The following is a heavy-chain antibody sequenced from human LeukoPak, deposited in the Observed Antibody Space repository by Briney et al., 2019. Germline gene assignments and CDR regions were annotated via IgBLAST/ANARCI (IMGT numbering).Heavy chain of an antibody. J-gene: IGHJ4*02. CDR2: ISAYNGNT. V-gene: IGHV1-18*01. CDR3: ARGDSSSWYARPFDY. Sequence: GASVKVSCKASGYTFTSYGISWVRQAPGQGLEWMGWISAYNGNTNYAQKLQGRVTMTTDTSASTAYMELRSLRSDDTAVYYCARGDSSSWYARPFDYWGQGTLVTVSS. D-gene: IGHD6-13*01. CDR1: GYTFTSYG.